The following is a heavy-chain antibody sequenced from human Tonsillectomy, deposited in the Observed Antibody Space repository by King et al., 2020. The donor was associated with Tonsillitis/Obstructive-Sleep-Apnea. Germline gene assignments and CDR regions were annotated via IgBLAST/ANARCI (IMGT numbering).Heavy chain of an antibody. CDR2: INHSGST. CDR1: GGSFSGYY. CDR3: ARGYCSSTSCYFHYYYYYMDV. V-gene: IGHV4-34*01. D-gene: IGHD2-2*01. Sequence: VQLQQWGAGLLKPSETLSLTCAVYGGSFSGYYWSWIRQPPGKGLEWIGEINHSGSTNYNPSLKSRVTISVDTSKNQFSLTLSSVTAADTAVYYCARGYCSSTSCYFHYYYYYMDVWGKGTTVTVSS. J-gene: IGHJ6*03.